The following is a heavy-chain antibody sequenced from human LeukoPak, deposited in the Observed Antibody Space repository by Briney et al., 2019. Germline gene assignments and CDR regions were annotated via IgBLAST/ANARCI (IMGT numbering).Heavy chain of an antibody. D-gene: IGHD5-24*01. V-gene: IGHV3-21*01. Sequence: AGGSLRLSCAASEFTFITYNMHWVRQAPGKGLEWVSSIGGGSNYIYYADSRKGRFTISRDNAKNSLYLQMNSLRADDTAVYYCAREMAATYDAFDVWGQGTMVTVSS. J-gene: IGHJ3*01. CDR1: EFTFITYN. CDR2: IGGGSNYI. CDR3: AREMAATYDAFDV.